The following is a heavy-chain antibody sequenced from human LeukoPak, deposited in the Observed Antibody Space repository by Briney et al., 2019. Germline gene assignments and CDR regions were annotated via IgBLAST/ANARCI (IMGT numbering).Heavy chain of an antibody. CDR1: GYTLTELS. V-gene: IGHV1-24*01. D-gene: IGHD3-10*01. Sequence: ASVKVSCKVSGYTLTELSMHWVRQAPGKGLEWMGGFDPEDGETIYAQKFQGRVTMTRDTSTSTVYMELSSLRSEDTAVYYCARGGDYYGSGIYLRGRGTLVTVSS. CDR2: FDPEDGET. J-gene: IGHJ2*01. CDR3: ARGGDYYGSGIYL.